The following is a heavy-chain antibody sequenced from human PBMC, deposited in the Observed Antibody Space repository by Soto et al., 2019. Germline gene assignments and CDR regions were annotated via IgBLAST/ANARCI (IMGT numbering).Heavy chain of an antibody. J-gene: IGHJ5*02. CDR2: FYTSGST. Sequence: SETLSLTCTVSGVSISPFYWSWIRQPAGKGLEWIGHFYTSGSTNYNPSLKSRVTMSVDTSKNQFSLKLSSVTAADTAVYYCARLNAMRWFDPWGQGTLVTVSS. D-gene: IGHD1-1*01. CDR1: GVSISPFY. V-gene: IGHV4-4*07. CDR3: ARLNAMRWFDP.